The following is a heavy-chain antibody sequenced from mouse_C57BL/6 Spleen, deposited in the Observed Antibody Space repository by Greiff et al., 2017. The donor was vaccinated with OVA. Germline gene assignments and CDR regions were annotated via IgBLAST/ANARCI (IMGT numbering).Heavy chain of an antibody. CDR2: IDPSDSYT. V-gene: IGHV1-69*01. Sequence: QVQLQQPGAELVMPGASVKLSCKASGYTFTSYWMHWVKQRPGQGLEWIGEIDPSDSYTNYNQKFKGKSTLTVDKSSSTAYMQLSSLTSEDSAVYYFARAYYVSSEVDTMDYWGRGTLVIVSA. CDR3: ARAYYVSSEVDTMDY. J-gene: IGHJ4*01. D-gene: IGHD1-1*01. CDR1: GYTFTSYW.